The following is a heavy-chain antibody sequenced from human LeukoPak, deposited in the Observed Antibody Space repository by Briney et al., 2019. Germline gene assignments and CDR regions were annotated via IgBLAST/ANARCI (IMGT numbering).Heavy chain of an antibody. D-gene: IGHD4-17*01. CDR2: ISGNGGST. CDR1: GFTFTSYA. Sequence: SGGSLRLSCAASGFTFTSYAMSWVRQAPGKGLEWVSGISGNGGSTYYADSVKGWFTISRNKSRNTLLLQMNSLRAEDTAVYYCAKEVNDYGDHSFDYWGHGTLVTVSS. CDR3: AKEVNDYGDHSFDY. V-gene: IGHV3-23*01. J-gene: IGHJ4*01.